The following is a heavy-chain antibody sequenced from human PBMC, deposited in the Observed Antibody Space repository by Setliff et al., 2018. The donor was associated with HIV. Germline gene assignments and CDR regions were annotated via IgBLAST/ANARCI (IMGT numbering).Heavy chain of an antibody. V-gene: IGHV4-39*01. J-gene: IGHJ6*03. CDR3: ARHRFAVEMATITVDYYYYYMDV. Sequence: SETLSLTCTVSGGSISSSSYYWGWIRQPPGKGLEWIGSIYYSGSTYYNPSLKSRVTISVDTSKNQFSLKLSSVTAADTAVYYCARHRFAVEMATITVDYYYYYMDVWGKGTTVTV. CDR2: IYYSGST. D-gene: IGHD5-12*01. CDR1: GGSISSSSYY.